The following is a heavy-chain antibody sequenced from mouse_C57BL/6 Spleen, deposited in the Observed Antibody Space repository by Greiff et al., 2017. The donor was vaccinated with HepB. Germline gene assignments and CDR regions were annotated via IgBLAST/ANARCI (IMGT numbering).Heavy chain of an antibody. CDR1: GYTFTSYW. Sequence: QVHVKQPGAELVKPGASVKLSCKASGYTFTSYWMHWVKQRPGQGLEWIGMIHPNSGSTNYNEKFKSKATLTVDKSSSTAYMQLSSLTSEDSAVYYCARGLYGSHWYFDVWGTGTTVTVSS. D-gene: IGHD1-1*01. J-gene: IGHJ1*03. CDR3: ARGLYGSHWYFDV. CDR2: IHPNSGST. V-gene: IGHV1-64*01.